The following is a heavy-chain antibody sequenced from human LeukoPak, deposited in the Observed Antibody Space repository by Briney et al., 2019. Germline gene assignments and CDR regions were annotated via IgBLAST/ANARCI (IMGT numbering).Heavy chain of an antibody. D-gene: IGHD3-16*01. CDR1: GFTFSHYW. CDR3: ARDGYYFVWGSYKKFNFDY. Sequence: GGSLRLSCAASGFTFSHYWMSWVRQAPGKGLEWVANIKDDGSKTYYADSVKGRFTISRDNAKNSLYLQMNSLRAEDTAVYYWARDGYYFVWGSYKKFNFDYWGQGTLVTGSS. V-gene: IGHV3-7*01. J-gene: IGHJ4*02. CDR2: IKDDGSKT.